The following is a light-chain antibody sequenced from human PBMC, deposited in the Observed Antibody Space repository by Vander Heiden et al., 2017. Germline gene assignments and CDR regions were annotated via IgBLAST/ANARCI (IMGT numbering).Light chain of an antibody. Sequence: VMTQSPATLSVSPGERVTLSCRASQSIFGKLAWYQQKPGQAPRLLMYDTSTRAAGSPARFSGSGSGTEFTLTISSVQSEDFAVYYCQQYNNWPPWTFGQGTKVEIK. CDR1: QSIFGK. V-gene: IGKV3-15*01. CDR2: DTS. CDR3: QQYNNWPPWT. J-gene: IGKJ1*01.